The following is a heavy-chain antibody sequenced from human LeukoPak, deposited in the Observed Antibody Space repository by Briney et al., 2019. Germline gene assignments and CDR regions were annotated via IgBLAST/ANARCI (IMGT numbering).Heavy chain of an antibody. J-gene: IGHJ4*02. CDR3: ARAGNYYGDYDF. V-gene: IGHV3-23*01. CDR1: GFTFSSYA. CDR2: ISGSGSIT. Sequence: PGGSLRHSCAASGFTFSSYAMSWVRQAPGKGLEWVSTISGSGSITYYADFVKGRFTISRDNSRNTLYLQMNSLRADDTAVYYCARAGNYYGDYDFWGQGTLVTVSS. D-gene: IGHD4-17*01.